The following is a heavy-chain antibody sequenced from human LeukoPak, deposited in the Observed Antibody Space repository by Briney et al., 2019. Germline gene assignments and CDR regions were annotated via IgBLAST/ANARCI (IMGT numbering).Heavy chain of an antibody. CDR2: ISSSGSTI. Sequence: PGGSLRLSCTVSGFTVSSDSMSWVRQAPGKGLEWVSYISSSGSTIYYADSVKGRFTISRDNAKNSLYLQMNSLRAEDTAVYYCARRFGFGEPSDAFDIWGQGTMVTVSS. CDR3: ARRFGFGEPSDAFDI. D-gene: IGHD3-10*01. J-gene: IGHJ3*02. V-gene: IGHV3-48*04. CDR1: GFTVSSDS.